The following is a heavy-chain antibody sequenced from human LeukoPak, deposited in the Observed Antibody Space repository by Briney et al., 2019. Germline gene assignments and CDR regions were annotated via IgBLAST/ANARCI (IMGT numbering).Heavy chain of an antibody. CDR3: ARGTPYNWNYLGDY. J-gene: IGHJ4*02. D-gene: IGHD1-7*01. Sequence: SGGSLRLSCAASGFTFSSYSMNWVRQAPGKGLEWVSSISSSSSYIYYADSVKGRFTISRGNAKNSLYLQMNSLRAEDTAVYYCARGTPYNWNYLGDYWGQGTLVTVSS. CDR1: GFTFSSYS. V-gene: IGHV3-21*01. CDR2: ISSSSSYI.